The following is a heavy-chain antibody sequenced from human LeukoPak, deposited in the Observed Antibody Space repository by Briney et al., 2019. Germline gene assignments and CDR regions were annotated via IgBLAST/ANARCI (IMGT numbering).Heavy chain of an antibody. V-gene: IGHV4-34*01. D-gene: IGHD2-2*01. Sequence: SETLSLTCAVYGGSFSGYYWSWIRQPPGKGLEWIGEINHSGSTNYNPSLKSRVTISVDTSKNQFSLKLSSVTAADTAVYYCASLTDHCSSTSPSCDGRIAARPWSGYWGQGTLVTVSS. CDR2: INHSGST. CDR3: ASLTDHCSSTSPSCDGRIAARPWSGY. CDR1: GGSFSGYY. J-gene: IGHJ4*02.